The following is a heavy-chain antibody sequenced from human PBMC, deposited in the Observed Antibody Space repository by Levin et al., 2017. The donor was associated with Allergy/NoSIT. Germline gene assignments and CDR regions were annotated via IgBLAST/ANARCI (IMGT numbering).Heavy chain of an antibody. J-gene: IGHJ4*01. D-gene: IGHD3-9*01. CDR3: ATGGDILDGYGVDFDD. CDR1: GYTRTELS. Sequence: GESLKISCKASGYTRTELSMHWVRQAPGKGPEWVGGFDPEDGKTIYAQKFQGRVTMTEDTSTDTAYMELSSLRSEDTAVYYCATGGDILDGYGVDFDDWGQGTLVTVSS. V-gene: IGHV1-24*01. CDR2: FDPEDGKT.